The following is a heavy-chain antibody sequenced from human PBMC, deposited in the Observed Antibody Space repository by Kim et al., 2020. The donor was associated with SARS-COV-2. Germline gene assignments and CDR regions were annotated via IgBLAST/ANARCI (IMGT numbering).Heavy chain of an antibody. V-gene: IGHV1-46*01. J-gene: IGHJ3*02. CDR3: ARPTTEIAAALLDAFDI. CDR2: INPSGGST. Sequence: ASVKVSCKASGYTFTSYYMHWVRQAPGQGLEWMGIINPSGGSTSYAQKFQGRVTMTRDTSTSTVYMELSSLRSEDTAVYYCARPTTEIAAALLDAFDIWGQGTMVTVSS. CDR1: GYTFTSYY. D-gene: IGHD6-13*01.